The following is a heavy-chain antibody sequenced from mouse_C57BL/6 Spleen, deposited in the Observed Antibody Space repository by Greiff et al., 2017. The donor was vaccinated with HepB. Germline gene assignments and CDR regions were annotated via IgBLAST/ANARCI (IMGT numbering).Heavy chain of an antibody. V-gene: IGHV1-82*01. Sequence: VKVVESGPELVKPGASVKISCKASGYAFSSSWMNWVKQRPGKGLEWIGRIYPGDGDTNYNGKFKGKATLTADKSSSTAYMQLSSLTSEDSAVYFCARSPNYYGSSYVYWYFDVWGTGTTVTVSS. CDR2: IYPGDGDT. J-gene: IGHJ1*03. D-gene: IGHD1-1*01. CDR1: GYAFSSSW. CDR3: ARSPNYYGSSYVYWYFDV.